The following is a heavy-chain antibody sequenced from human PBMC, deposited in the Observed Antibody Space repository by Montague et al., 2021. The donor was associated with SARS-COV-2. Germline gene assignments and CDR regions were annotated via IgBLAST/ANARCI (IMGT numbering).Heavy chain of an antibody. D-gene: IGHD2-2*02. CDR2: INHGGST. V-gene: IGHV4-34*01. Sequence: SETLSLTCAVHGTSFSGYYWNWIRQPPGKGLEWIGEINHGGSTKYSPSLKSRLTISADTSKNQFSLKLTSVAATDTAVYYCARLRDGVVPSPILGIGPYFTYYCMDVWAKGTTVTVS. CDR1: GTSFSGYY. CDR3: ARLRDGVVPSPILGIGPYFTYYCMDV. J-gene: IGHJ6*03.